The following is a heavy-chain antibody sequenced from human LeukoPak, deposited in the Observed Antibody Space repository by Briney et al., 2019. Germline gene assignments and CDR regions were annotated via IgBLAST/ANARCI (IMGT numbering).Heavy chain of an antibody. J-gene: IGHJ4*02. V-gene: IGHV4-59*12. CDR2: IYHSGST. Sequence: SETLSLTCTVSGGSISSYYWSWIRQPPGKGLEWVGYIYHSGSTYYNPSLKSRVTISVDRSKNQFSLKLSSVTAADTAVYYCARGYCSSTSCYYFDYWGQGTLVTVSS. D-gene: IGHD2-2*01. CDR1: GGSISSYY. CDR3: ARGYCSSTSCYYFDY.